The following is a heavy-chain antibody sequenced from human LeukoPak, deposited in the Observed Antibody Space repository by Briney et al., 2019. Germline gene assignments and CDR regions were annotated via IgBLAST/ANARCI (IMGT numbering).Heavy chain of an antibody. D-gene: IGHD3-16*01. CDR2: INHSGST. CDR1: GGSFSGYY. Sequence: SETLSLTCAVYGGSFSGYYWSWIRQPPGKGLEWIGEINHSGSTYYNPSLKSRVTISVDTSKNQFSLKLSSVTAADTAVYYCARPLIGPSNWFDPWGQGTLVTVSS. J-gene: IGHJ5*02. CDR3: ARPLIGPSNWFDP. V-gene: IGHV4-34*01.